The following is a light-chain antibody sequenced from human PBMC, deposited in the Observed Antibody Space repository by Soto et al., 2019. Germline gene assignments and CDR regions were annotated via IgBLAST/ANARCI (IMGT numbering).Light chain of an antibody. Sequence: DIQMTQSPSTLSASVGDRVTITSRASQSITGWLAWFQQKPGKAPKLLISKASRLESGVPSRFSGSGSGTEFTLSISGLQPDDFATYYCQQYNPYSPWTFGQGTKVEIK. CDR2: KAS. J-gene: IGKJ1*01. CDR3: QQYNPYSPWT. V-gene: IGKV1-5*03. CDR1: QSITGW.